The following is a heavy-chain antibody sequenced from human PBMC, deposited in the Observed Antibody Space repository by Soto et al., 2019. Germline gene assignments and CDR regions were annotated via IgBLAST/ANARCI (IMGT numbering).Heavy chain of an antibody. V-gene: IGHV3-48*02. Sequence: EVQLVESGGGLVQPGGSLRLSCAASGFTFSYYSMTWVRQAPGKGLEWVSYISSSSSTIYYADSVKGRFTISRDNAKNSLYLQMNSLRDEDTAVYYCAREYCTNGVCYYFDYWGQGTLVTVSS. J-gene: IGHJ4*02. CDR2: ISSSSSTI. CDR3: AREYCTNGVCYYFDY. D-gene: IGHD2-8*01. CDR1: GFTFSYYS.